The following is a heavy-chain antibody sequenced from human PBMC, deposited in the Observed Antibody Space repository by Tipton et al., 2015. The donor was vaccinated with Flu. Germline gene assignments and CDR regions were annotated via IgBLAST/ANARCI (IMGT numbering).Heavy chain of an antibody. J-gene: IGHJ6*02. CDR1: GGSISSYY. Sequence: TLSLTCTVSGGSISSYYWSWIRQPPGKGLEWIGYIYYSGSTNYNPSLKSRVTISVDTSKNQFSLKLSSVTAADTAVYYCARVPKIAAAGTPDYYYGMAVWGQGTTVTVSS. CDR3: ARVPKIAAAGTPDYYYGMAV. D-gene: IGHD6-13*01. CDR2: IYYSGST. V-gene: IGHV4-59*08.